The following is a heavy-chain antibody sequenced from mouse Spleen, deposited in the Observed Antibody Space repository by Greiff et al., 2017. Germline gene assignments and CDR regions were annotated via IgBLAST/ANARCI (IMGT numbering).Heavy chain of an antibody. V-gene: IGHV5-9*02. D-gene: IGHD1-1*02. J-gene: IGHJ4*01. CDR1: GFAFSSYD. CDR3: ARHAPYGSTGAMDY. Sequence: EVKLVESGGGLVKPGGSLKLSCAASGFAFSSYDMSWVRQTPEKRLEWVATISSGGSYTYYPDSVKGRFTISRDNARNTLYLQMSSLRSEDTALYYCARHAPYGSTGAMDYWGQGTSVTVSS. CDR2: ISSGGSYT.